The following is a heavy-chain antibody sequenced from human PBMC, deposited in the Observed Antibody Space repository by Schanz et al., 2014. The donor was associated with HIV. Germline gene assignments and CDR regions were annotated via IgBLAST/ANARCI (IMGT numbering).Heavy chain of an antibody. V-gene: IGHV3-21*02. J-gene: IGHJ4*02. CDR3: ARGGLRWHPEWLDY. Sequence: DVQLVESGGGLVKPGGSLRLSCVASGFTFSSYNFNWVRQAPGKGLEWVSSITTSSRFYADSVKGRFTISRDNAKNSLFLQMNNLRAEDTAVYYCARGGLRWHPEWLDYWGQGTLVTVSS. D-gene: IGHD4-17*01. CDR1: GFTFSSYN. CDR2: ITTSSR.